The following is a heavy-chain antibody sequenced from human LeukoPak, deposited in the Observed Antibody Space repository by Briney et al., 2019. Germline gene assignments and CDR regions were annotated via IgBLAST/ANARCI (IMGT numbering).Heavy chain of an antibody. J-gene: IGHJ4*02. D-gene: IGHD1-26*01. CDR2: IDYSGGT. CDR3: ARLSAVAATFDS. Sequence: SGTLSLTCTVSGGSISSSSYYWGWIRQPPGKGLEWIGSIDYSGGTYYNPSLESRVTISVDTSKNQFSLKLSSVTAAHTAVYYCARLSAVAATFDSSGQGTLVSVSS. V-gene: IGHV4-39*01. CDR1: GGSISSSSYY.